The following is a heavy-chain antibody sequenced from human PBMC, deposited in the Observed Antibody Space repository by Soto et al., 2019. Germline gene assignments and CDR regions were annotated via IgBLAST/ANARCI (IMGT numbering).Heavy chain of an antibody. V-gene: IGHV3-33*01. D-gene: IGHD3-10*01. Sequence: GSLRLSCAASGFTFSSYGMHWVRQAPGRGLEWVAVIWYDGSNKYYADSVKGRFTISRDNSKNTLYLQMNSLRAEDTAVYYCARAPAEFNDAFDIWGQGTMVTVSS. CDR3: ARAPAEFNDAFDI. J-gene: IGHJ3*02. CDR1: GFTFSSYG. CDR2: IWYDGSNK.